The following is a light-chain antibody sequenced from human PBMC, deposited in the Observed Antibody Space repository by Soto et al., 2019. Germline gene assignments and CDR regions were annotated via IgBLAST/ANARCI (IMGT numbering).Light chain of an antibody. Sequence: QSALTQPPSASGSPGQSITISCTGTSSDVGGYNYVSWYQQHPGKAPKLMIYEVSKRPSGVTDRFSGTKSGNTAPLTASGHEAEDDADYYCSSYAGSNNLVFGGGTQLTVL. J-gene: IGLJ2*01. CDR1: SSDVGGYNY. V-gene: IGLV2-8*01. CDR3: SSYAGSNNLV. CDR2: EVS.